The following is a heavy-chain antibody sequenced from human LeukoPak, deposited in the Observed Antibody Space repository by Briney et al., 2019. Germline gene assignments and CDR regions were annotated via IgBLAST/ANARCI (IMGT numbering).Heavy chain of an antibody. Sequence: GGTLRLSCAASGFSFSSYGMSWVRQAPGKGLEWVSAFSGSGTSTYYADSVKGRFTISRDNAKNSLYLQMNSLRAEDTAVYYCARVLPSSGFFDYWGQGTLVTVSS. D-gene: IGHD3-22*01. V-gene: IGHV3-23*01. CDR1: GFSFSSYG. CDR3: ARVLPSSGFFDY. J-gene: IGHJ4*02. CDR2: FSGSGTST.